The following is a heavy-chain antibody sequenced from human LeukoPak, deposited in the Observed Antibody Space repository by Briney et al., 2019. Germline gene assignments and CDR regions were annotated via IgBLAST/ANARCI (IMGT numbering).Heavy chain of an antibody. V-gene: IGHV3-23*01. CDR3: AKGRSVVVVAATDY. Sequence: GGSLRLSYAASGFTFSSYAMSWVRQAPGKGLEWVSAISGSGGSTYYADSVKGRFTISRDNSKNTLYLQMNSLRAEDTAVYYCAKGRSVVVVAATDYWGQGTLVTVSS. CDR2: ISGSGGST. CDR1: GFTFSSYA. J-gene: IGHJ4*02. D-gene: IGHD2-15*01.